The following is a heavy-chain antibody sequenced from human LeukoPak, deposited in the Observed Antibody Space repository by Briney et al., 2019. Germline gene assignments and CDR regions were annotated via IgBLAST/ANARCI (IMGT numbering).Heavy chain of an antibody. CDR2: IYSDNT. CDR3: AKASAMIVVVSKHFDY. V-gene: IGHV3-53*01. Sequence: QPGGSLRLSCTVSGFTVSSNSMSWVRQAPGKGLEWVSFIYSDNTHYSDSVKGRFTISRDNSKNTLYLQMNSLRAEDTAVYYCAKASAMIVVVSKHFDYWGQGTLVTVSS. J-gene: IGHJ4*02. CDR1: GFTVSSNS. D-gene: IGHD3-22*01.